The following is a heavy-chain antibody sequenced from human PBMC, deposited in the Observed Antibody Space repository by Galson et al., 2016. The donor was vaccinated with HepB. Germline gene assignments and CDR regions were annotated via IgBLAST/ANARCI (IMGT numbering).Heavy chain of an antibody. CDR3: AKQISPSSWFDY. V-gene: IGHV3-23*01. CDR1: GFTFSSYV. CDR2: FSGSGGST. D-gene: IGHD6-13*01. J-gene: IGHJ4*02. Sequence: SLRLSCAASGFTFSSYVMTWVRQAPGKGLEWVSTFSGSGGSTYFADSVKGRFTISRDNSKNTLYLQMDSLRAEDTAVYYCAKQISPSSWFDYWGQGTLVTVSS.